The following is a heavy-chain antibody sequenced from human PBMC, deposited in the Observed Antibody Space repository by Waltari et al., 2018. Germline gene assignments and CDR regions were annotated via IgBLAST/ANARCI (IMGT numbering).Heavy chain of an antibody. D-gene: IGHD3-22*01. J-gene: IGHJ4*02. Sequence: QVRLVESGGGVVQPGGSLRLSCTASGFPFNTYPVPWVRQAPGKGLEWVSVISYDGTNKYYADSVKGRFTISRDNSKTTLYLQMNSLRPEDTAVYYCARDSYYDSRGSTYYFDYWGQGTLVTVSS. CDR1: GFPFNTYP. V-gene: IGHV3-30-3*01. CDR3: ARDSYYDSRGSTYYFDY. CDR2: ISYDGTNK.